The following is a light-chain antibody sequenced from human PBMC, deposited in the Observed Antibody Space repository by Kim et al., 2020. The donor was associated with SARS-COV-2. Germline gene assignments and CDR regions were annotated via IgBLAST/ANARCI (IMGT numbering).Light chain of an antibody. CDR2: GKN. CDR3: NSRDSSGNHLRV. CDR1: SLRSYY. V-gene: IGLV3-19*01. J-gene: IGLJ3*02. Sequence: SSELTQDPAVSVALGQTVRITCQGDSLRSYYASWYQQKPGQAPVLVIYGKNNRPSGIPDRFSGSSLGNTASLTITGAQAEDEADYYCNSRDSSGNHLRVFGGGTKLTVL.